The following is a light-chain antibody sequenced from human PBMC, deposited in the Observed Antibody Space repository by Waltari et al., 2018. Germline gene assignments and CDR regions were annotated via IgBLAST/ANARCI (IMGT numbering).Light chain of an antibody. CDR2: AVD. CDR1: ISDVAKKNL. CDR3: CSYVGTVM. Sequence: QSALTPPASVSGSPGQSLPISCPRTISDVAKKNLVAGYQQFPGRAPQLLIYAVDKRPSWISGRFSGSMSGKTASLTISGLQAEDEADYYCCSYVGTVMFGGGTRVTVL. J-gene: IGLJ3*02. V-gene: IGLV2-23*02.